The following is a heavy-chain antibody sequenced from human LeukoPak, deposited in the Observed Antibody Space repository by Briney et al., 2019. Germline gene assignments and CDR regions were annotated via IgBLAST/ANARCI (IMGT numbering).Heavy chain of an antibody. CDR3: ARDLVLRYFDWFGNWFDP. J-gene: IGHJ5*02. D-gene: IGHD3-9*01. CDR1: GGSFSGKY. CDR2: INHSGST. Sequence: SWTLSVTRAVCGGSFSGKYWISIRHPPGKGQEWSGEINHSGSTNYNPSLKSRVTISVDTSKNQFSLKLSSVTAADTAVYYCARDLVLRYFDWFGNWFDPWGQGTLVTVSS. V-gene: IGHV4-34*01.